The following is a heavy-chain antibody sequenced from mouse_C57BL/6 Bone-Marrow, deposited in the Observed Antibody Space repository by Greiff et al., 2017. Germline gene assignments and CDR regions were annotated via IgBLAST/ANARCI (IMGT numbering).Heavy chain of an antibody. V-gene: IGHV1-64*01. CDR2: IHPNSGST. CDR1: GYTFPSYW. CDR3: ARRRGQRGYFDV. Sequence: QVQLPQPGAELVKPGASVKLSCKASGYTFPSYWMHWVKQRPGQGLEWIGMIHPNSGSTNYTEKFKSKATLTVDKSSSTAYMQISSLTSEDSAVYYCARRRGQRGYFDVWGTGTTVTVSS. J-gene: IGHJ1*03.